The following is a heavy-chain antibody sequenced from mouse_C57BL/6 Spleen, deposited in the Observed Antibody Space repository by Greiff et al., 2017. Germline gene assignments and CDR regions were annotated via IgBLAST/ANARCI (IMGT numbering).Heavy chain of an antibody. J-gene: IGHJ2*01. Sequence: EVQLVESGGGLAKPGGSLKLSCAASGSTFSDYGMHWVRQAPEKGLEWVAYISSGSSTIYYADTVKGRFTISRDNAKNTLFLQMTSLRSEDTAMYYCARNYDLYFDYWGQGTTLTVSS. CDR1: GSTFSDYG. D-gene: IGHD2-4*01. CDR2: ISSGSSTI. V-gene: IGHV5-17*01. CDR3: ARNYDLYFDY.